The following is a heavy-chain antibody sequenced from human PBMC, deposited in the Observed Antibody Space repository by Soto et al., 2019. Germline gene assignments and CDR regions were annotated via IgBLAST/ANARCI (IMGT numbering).Heavy chain of an antibody. CDR3: ARVGGSSSSSYFDY. J-gene: IGHJ4*02. V-gene: IGHV1-3*01. Sequence: ASVKVSCKAPGYTFTSYAMHCVRQAPGQRLEWMGWINAGNGNTKYSQKFQGRVTITRDTSASTAYMELSSLRSEDTAVYYCARVGGSSSSSYFDYWGQGTLVNAPQ. CDR1: GYTFTSYA. CDR2: INAGNGNT. D-gene: IGHD6-6*01.